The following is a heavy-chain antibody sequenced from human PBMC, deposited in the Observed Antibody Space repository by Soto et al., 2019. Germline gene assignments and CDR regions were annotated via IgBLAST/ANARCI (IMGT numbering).Heavy chain of an antibody. D-gene: IGHD5-18*01. Sequence: QVQLQESGPGLVKPSGTLSLTCAVSGVSIGSHDWWTWVRQPPGKGLEWIGESHQSGNTNYNSSLESRVTISLDKSKHHFSLLLSSVTVADTSVYDCAPRDTGRVYWGQGTLVTVSS. CDR1: GVSIGSHDW. J-gene: IGHJ4*02. V-gene: IGHV4-4*02. CDR2: SHQSGNT. CDR3: APRDTGRVY.